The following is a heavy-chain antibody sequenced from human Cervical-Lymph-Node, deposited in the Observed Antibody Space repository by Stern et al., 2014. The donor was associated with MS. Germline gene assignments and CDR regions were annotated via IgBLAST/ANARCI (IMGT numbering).Heavy chain of an antibody. Sequence: VQLVQSGAEVKKPGSSVKVSCKASGGTFSSYGISWVRQAPGQGLEWMGGIIPIFGTATYAQKFQGRVTITADESTTTAYMELSSLRSEDTAVYYCVREFNYDTSGXYFYYWGQGTLVTVSS. CDR2: IIPIFGTA. J-gene: IGHJ4*02. D-gene: IGHD3-22*01. CDR3: VREFNYDTSGXYFYY. V-gene: IGHV1-69*12. CDR1: GGTFSSYG.